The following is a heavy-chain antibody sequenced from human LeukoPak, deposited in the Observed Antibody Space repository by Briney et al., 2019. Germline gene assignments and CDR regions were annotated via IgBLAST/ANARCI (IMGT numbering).Heavy chain of an antibody. Sequence: ASVKVSCKASGGTFSSYAISWVRQAPGQGLEWTGGVIPIFGTANYAQKFQGRVTITTDESTSTAYMELSSLRSEDTAVYYCARDQGLVGAPDHEIINYYYYMDVWGKGTTVTVSS. CDR2: VIPIFGTA. CDR3: ARDQGLVGAPDHEIINYYYYMDV. D-gene: IGHD1-26*01. V-gene: IGHV1-69*05. J-gene: IGHJ6*03. CDR1: GGTFSSYA.